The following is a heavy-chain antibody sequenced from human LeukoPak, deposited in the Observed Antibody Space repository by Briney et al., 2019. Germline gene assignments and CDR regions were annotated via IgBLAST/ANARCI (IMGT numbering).Heavy chain of an antibody. D-gene: IGHD3-10*01. CDR2: IYTRGSTNYIPSSGST. Sequence: PSETLSLKCTVSGDSIYSGSYLWRWIRQPAGKGLELIGRIYTRGSTNYIPSSGSTNYNTSLKSRVTMSVDTSKNQFSLKLTSVTAADTAVYYCTRSLYYGAGSLSYYYYYYMDVWGKGTTVTISS. CDR1: GDSIYSGSYL. J-gene: IGHJ6*03. CDR3: TRSLYYGAGSLSYYYYYYMDV. V-gene: IGHV4-61*02.